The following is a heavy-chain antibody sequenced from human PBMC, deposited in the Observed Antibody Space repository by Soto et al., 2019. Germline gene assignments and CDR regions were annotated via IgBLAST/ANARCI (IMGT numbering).Heavy chain of an antibody. CDR1: GGSFSGYY. V-gene: IGHV4-34*01. J-gene: IGHJ5*02. Sequence: SETLSLTCAVYGGSFSGYYWSWIRQPPGKGLEWIGEINHSGSTNYNPSLKSRVTISVDTSKNQFSLKLNSVTAADTAVYYCARVDIVVVVAATKAGYNWFDPWGQGTLVTVSS. D-gene: IGHD2-15*01. CDR2: INHSGST. CDR3: ARVDIVVVVAATKAGYNWFDP.